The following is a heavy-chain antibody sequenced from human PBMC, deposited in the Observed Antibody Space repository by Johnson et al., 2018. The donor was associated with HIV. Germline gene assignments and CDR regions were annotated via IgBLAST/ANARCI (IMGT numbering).Heavy chain of an antibody. J-gene: IGHJ3*02. CDR2: ISWNSGSI. CDR1: GFTFSSYA. V-gene: IGHV3-9*01. CDR3: AKGGSYYYDSSGYFDAFDI. D-gene: IGHD3-22*01. Sequence: EVQLVESGGGVVQPGRSLRLSCAASGFTFSSYAMHWVRQAPGKGLEWVSGISWNSGSIGYADSVKGRFTISRDNAKNSLYLQMNSLRAEDTALYYCAKGGSYYYDSSGYFDAFDIWGLGTMVTVSS.